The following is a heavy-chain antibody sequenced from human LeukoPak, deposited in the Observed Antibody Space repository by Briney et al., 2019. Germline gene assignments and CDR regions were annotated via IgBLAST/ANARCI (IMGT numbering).Heavy chain of an antibody. J-gene: IGHJ3*02. CDR3: ARLQSCSSTSSQTVQASTDAFDI. CDR1: GYSFTSYW. V-gene: IGHV5-51*01. Sequence: GESLKISCKGSGYSFTSYWIGWVRQMPGKGLERMGIIYPGDSDTRYSPSFQGQVTISADKSISTAYLQWSSLKASDTAMYYCARLQSCSSTSSQTVQASTDAFDIWGQGTMVTVSS. CDR2: IYPGDSDT. D-gene: IGHD2-2*01.